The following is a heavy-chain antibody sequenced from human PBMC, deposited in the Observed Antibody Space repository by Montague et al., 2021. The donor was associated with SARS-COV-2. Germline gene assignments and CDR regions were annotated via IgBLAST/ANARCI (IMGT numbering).Heavy chain of an antibody. CDR1: GGSISSYY. J-gene: IGHJ6*02. D-gene: IGHD2-15*01. CDR2: IYYSGST. CDR3: ARGDVVVVAANDYYYGMDV. V-gene: IGHV4-59*01. Sequence: SETLSLTCTVSGGSISSYYWSWIRQPPGKGLEWIGYIYYSGSTNYSPSLKSQVTISVDTSKNQFSLKLSSVTAADTAVYYCARGDVVVVAANDYYYGMDVWGQGTTVTVSS.